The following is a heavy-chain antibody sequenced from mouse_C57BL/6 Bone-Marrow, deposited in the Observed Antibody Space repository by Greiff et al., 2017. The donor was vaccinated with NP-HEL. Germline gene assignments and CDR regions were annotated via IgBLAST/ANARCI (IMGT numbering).Heavy chain of an antibody. Sequence: DVQLVESGGGLVQPGESLKLSCESNEYEFPSHDMSWVRKTPEKRLELVAAINSDGGSTYYPDTMERRFIISRDNTKKTLYLQMSSLRSEDTALYYCARHALYYGSSDWYFDVWGTGTTVTVSS. V-gene: IGHV5-2*01. CDR1: EYEFPSHD. CDR3: ARHALYYGSSDWYFDV. CDR2: INSDGGST. D-gene: IGHD1-1*01. J-gene: IGHJ1*03.